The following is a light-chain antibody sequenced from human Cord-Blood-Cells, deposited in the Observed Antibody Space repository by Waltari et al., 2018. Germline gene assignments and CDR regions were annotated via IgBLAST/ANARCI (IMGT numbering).Light chain of an antibody. Sequence: SSRASQSVSSSFLAWYQQKPGQAPRLLIYGASSRATGIPDRFSGSWSGTDFTLTISRLEPEDFAVYYCQQYGSSRTFGQGTKLEIK. CDR1: QSVSSSF. CDR2: GAS. CDR3: QQYGSSRT. J-gene: IGKJ2*01. V-gene: IGKV3-20*01.